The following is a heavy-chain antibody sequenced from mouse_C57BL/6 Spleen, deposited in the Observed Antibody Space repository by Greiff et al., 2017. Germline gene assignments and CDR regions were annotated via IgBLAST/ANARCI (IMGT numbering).Heavy chain of an antibody. J-gene: IGHJ1*03. Sequence: QVHVKQPGAELVKPGASVKLSCKASGYTFTSYWMQWVKQRPGQGLEWIGEIDPSDSYTNYNRKFKGKATLTVDTSSSTAYMQLSSLTSEDSAVYYCARLGTGASWYFDVWGTGTTLTVSS. CDR1: GYTFTSYW. D-gene: IGHD4-1*01. V-gene: IGHV1-50*01. CDR2: IDPSDSYT. CDR3: ARLGTGASWYFDV.